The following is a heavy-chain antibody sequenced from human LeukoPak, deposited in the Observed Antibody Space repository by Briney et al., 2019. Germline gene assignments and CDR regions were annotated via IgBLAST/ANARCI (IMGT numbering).Heavy chain of an antibody. D-gene: IGHD2-2*01. V-gene: IGHV3-21*01. J-gene: IGHJ4*02. CDR2: ISSSSSYI. CDR1: GFTFSSYS. CDR3: ARDFWPDVVPAALADY. Sequence: PGGSLRLSCAASGFTFSSYSMNWVRQAPGKGLEWVSSISSSSSYIYYADSVKGRFTISRDNAKNSLYLQMNSLTAEDTAVYYCARDFWPDVVPAALADYWGQGTLVTVSS.